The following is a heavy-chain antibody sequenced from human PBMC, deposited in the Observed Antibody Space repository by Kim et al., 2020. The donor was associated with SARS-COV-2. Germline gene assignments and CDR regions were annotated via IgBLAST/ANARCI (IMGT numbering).Heavy chain of an antibody. CDR3: VRGTTGDTYFDY. CDR2: IYSGGST. V-gene: IGHV3-53*01. CDR1: GFTVSTNY. Sequence: GGSLRLSCAASGFTVSTNYMSWIRQAPGKGLEWVSLIYSGGSTYYADSVRGRFTISRDNSKNTLYLQMNSLRAEDTAVYYCVRGTTGDTYFDYWGQGILVTVSS. J-gene: IGHJ4*02. D-gene: IGHD1-7*01.